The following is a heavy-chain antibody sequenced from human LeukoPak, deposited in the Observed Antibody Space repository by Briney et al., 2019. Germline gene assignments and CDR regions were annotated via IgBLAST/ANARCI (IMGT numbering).Heavy chain of an antibody. V-gene: IGHV4-4*07. CDR1: GGSISSYY. CDR3: AREGVDCTNGVCYRYFDY. J-gene: IGHJ4*02. D-gene: IGHD2-8*01. Sequence: SETLSLTCTVSGGSISSYYWSWIRQPAGKGLEWIGRIYTSGSTNYNPSLKSRVTMSVDTSKNQFSLKLSSVTAADTAVYYCAREGVDCTNGVCYRYFDYWGQGTLVTVSS. CDR2: IYTSGST.